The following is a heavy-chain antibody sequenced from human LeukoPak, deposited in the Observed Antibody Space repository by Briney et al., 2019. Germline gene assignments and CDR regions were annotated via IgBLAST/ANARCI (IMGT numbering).Heavy chain of an antibody. CDR1: GYTFTSYD. CDR3: AREYYDYYEGFDY. J-gene: IGHJ4*02. CDR2: ISAYNGNT. Sequence: ASLKVSCKAPGYTFTSYDISWLRQAPGQGLEWMGRISAYNGNTNYAQKLQGRVTMTTDTSTRTAYMELRSLRSDDTAVYFCAREYYDYYEGFDYWGQGTLVTVS. D-gene: IGHD3-22*01. V-gene: IGHV1-18*01.